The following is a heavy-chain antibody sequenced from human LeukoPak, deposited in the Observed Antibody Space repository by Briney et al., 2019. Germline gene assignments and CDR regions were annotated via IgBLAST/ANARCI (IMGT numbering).Heavy chain of an antibody. CDR2: ISGSGGST. Sequence: GGSLRLSCAASGFTFSSYAMSWVRQAPGKGLEGVSAISGSGGSTYYADSVKGRFTISRDNSKNTLYLQMNSLRAEDTAVYYCAKDHLIIAVAGTVDYWGQGTLVTVSS. D-gene: IGHD6-19*01. CDR1: GFTFSSYA. J-gene: IGHJ4*02. V-gene: IGHV3-23*01. CDR3: AKDHLIIAVAGTVDY.